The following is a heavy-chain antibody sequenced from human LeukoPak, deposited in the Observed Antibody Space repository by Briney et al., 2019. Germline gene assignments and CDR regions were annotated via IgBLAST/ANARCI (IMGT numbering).Heavy chain of an antibody. V-gene: IGHV1-69*05. Sequence: ASVKVSCKASGYTFTSYAISWVRQALGQGLEWMGRIIPIFGTANYAQKFQGRVTITTEESTTTAYMELSSLRSEDTAVYYCARDTLIGIQGAASFGALTFDYWGQGTLVTVSS. J-gene: IGHJ4*02. CDR3: ARDTLIGIQGAASFGALTFDY. D-gene: IGHD3-16*02. CDR2: IIPIFGTA. CDR1: GYTFTSYA.